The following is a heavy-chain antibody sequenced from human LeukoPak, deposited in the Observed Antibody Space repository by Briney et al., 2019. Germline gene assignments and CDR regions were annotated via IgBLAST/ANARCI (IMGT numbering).Heavy chain of an antibody. CDR3: ARGGVATIDD. V-gene: IGHV4-34*01. D-gene: IGHD5-12*01. Sequence: LETLSLTCAVYGGSFSGYYWSWIRQPPGKGLEWIGEINHSGSTNYNPSLKSRVTISVDTSKNQFSLKLSSVTAADTAVYYCARGGVATIDDWGQGTLVTVSS. J-gene: IGHJ4*02. CDR2: INHSGST. CDR1: GGSFSGYY.